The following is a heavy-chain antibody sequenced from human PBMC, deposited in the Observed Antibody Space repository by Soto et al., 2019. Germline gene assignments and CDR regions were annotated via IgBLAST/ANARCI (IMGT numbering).Heavy chain of an antibody. V-gene: IGHV4-30-4*01. CDR2: IYYSGST. CDR1: GGSISSGDYY. Sequence: SETLSLTCTVSGGSISSGDYYWSWIRQPPGKGLEWIGYIYYSGSTYYNPSLKSRVTISVDTSKNQFSLKLSSVTAADTAVYYCARDGYGRYGGYGIWGQGTMGTVSS. D-gene: IGHD4-17*01. CDR3: ARDGYGRYGGYGI. J-gene: IGHJ3*02.